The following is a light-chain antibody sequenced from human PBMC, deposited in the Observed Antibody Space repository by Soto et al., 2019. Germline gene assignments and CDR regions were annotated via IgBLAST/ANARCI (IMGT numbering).Light chain of an antibody. CDR2: GAS. CDR3: QQDVSPPIT. CDR1: QSVTSSY. V-gene: IGKV3-20*01. Sequence: EIVLTQSPGTLSLSPGERATLSCRASQSVTSSYLAWYQQKPGQAPRLLIYGASSRATGIPDRFSGSGSGTDFTLTISRLEPEDFAVYYCQQDVSPPITFGQGTRLESK. J-gene: IGKJ5*01.